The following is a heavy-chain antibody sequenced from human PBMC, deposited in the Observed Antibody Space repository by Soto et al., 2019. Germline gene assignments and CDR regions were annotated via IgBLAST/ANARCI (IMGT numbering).Heavy chain of an antibody. Sequence: GGSLRLSCAASGFTFSTYPMNWVRQAPGKGLEWVSGISGSGISTFYVDTVKGRFAISRDNSKNTVFLQINSLRAEDTAIYYCVKFPVITASYYYQDMDVWGQGTTVTVSS. V-gene: IGHV3-23*01. J-gene: IGHJ6*03. CDR2: ISGSGIST. CDR3: VKFPVITASYYYQDMDV. CDR1: GFTFSTYP. D-gene: IGHD4-4*01.